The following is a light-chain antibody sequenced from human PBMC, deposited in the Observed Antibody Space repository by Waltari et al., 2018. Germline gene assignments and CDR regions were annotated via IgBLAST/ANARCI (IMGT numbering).Light chain of an antibody. V-gene: IGKV1-5*03. CDR3: QQYNSYSLLS. CDR1: QSISKG. J-gene: IGKJ4*01. CDR2: KAS. Sequence: WRDSQSISKGLAWDRQKPGKAPKLLIYKASTLESGVPSRFSGSGSGTEFTLTISSLQPEDFATYYCQQYNSYSLLSVGGGTKVEIK.